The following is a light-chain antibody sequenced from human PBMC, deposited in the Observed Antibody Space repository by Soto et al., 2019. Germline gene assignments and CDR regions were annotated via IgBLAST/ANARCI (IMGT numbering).Light chain of an antibody. J-gene: IGLJ1*01. CDR3: ATWDDSLNVLYV. V-gene: IGLV1-44*01. CDR2: TNN. Sequence: QSVLTQPPSASGTPGQRVTISCSGSNSNIGSNTVNWYQQSPGAAPKLLIYTNNLRPSGVPDRFSGSKSGTSASLSISGLQSEDEADYYCATWDDSLNVLYVFGTGTKVTVL. CDR1: NSNIGSNT.